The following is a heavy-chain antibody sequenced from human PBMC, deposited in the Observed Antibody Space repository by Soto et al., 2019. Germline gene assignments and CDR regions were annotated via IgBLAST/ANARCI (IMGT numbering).Heavy chain of an antibody. J-gene: IGHJ3*01. CDR3: AKSLYYYDRNREGAFDA. Sequence: EVQLLESGGGLVQRGGSLRLSCAASGFPFSSYVMAWVRQAPGKGLEWVSPMSDNGDSVKGRFTISRDNSKNTLYLQMTSLRAEDTAVYYCAKSLYYYDRNREGAFDAWGHGTEVIVSS. CDR1: GFPFSSYV. D-gene: IGHD3-22*01. V-gene: IGHV3-23*01. CDR2: MSDNG.